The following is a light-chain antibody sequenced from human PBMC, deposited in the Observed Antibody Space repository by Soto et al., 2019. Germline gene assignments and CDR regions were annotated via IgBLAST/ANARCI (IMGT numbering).Light chain of an antibody. CDR2: EGS. J-gene: IGLJ2*01. V-gene: IGLV2-23*01. CDR3: CSYAGSSTVV. Sequence: QSALTQPASVSGSPGQSITISCTGTSSDVGSYNLVSWYQQHPGKAPKLMIYEGSKPPSGVSNRFSGSKSGNTASLTISGLEAEDEADYYCCSYAGSSTVVFGGGTKVTVL. CDR1: SSDVGSYNL.